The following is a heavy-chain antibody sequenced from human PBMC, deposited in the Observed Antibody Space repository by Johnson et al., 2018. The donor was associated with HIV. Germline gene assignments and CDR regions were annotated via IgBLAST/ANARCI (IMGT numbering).Heavy chain of an antibody. CDR1: GFTFSSYA. CDR2: ISYDGSYK. CDR3: ARVRTGRENAFDI. J-gene: IGHJ3*02. V-gene: IGHV3-30*04. Sequence: QVQLVESGGGLVQPGGSLRLSCAASGFTFSSYAMHWVRQAPGKGLEWVAVISYDGSYKYYADSVKGRFTISRDNSKSTLYLQMNSLRAEDTAVYYCARVRTGRENAFDIWGQGTMVTVSS. D-gene: IGHD2-8*02.